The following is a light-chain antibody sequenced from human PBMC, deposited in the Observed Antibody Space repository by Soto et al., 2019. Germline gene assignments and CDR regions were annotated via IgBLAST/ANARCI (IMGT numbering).Light chain of an antibody. CDR3: QQYNNWPPWT. CDR2: GAS. V-gene: IGKV3-15*01. CDR1: QSMSCN. Sequence: EIVMTQSPATLSVSPGERASLSCRASQSMSCNLAWYQQKPGQAPRLLIYGASTRATGIPARFSGSGSGTEFTLTISSLQSEDFAVYYCQQYNNWPPWTFGQGTKVEIK. J-gene: IGKJ1*01.